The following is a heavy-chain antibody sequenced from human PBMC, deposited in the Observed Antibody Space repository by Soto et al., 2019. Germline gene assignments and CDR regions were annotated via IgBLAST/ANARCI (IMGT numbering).Heavy chain of an antibody. CDR1: GFTFSNYA. CDR2: ISGSGGSA. Sequence: WGSLRLSCAASGFTFSNYAMTWVRQGPGKGLEWVSAISGSGGSAYYADSVKGRFTISRDNSKNTLYLQMNSLRADDSGVYYCAKDPYSGVLVPVAIGFDPWGPGTLVTVSS. CDR3: AKDPYSGVLVPVAIGFDP. J-gene: IGHJ5*02. V-gene: IGHV3-23*01. D-gene: IGHD2-2*01.